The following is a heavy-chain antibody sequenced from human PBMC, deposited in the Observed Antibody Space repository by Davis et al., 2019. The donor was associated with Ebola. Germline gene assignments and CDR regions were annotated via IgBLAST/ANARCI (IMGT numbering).Heavy chain of an antibody. J-gene: IGHJ5*02. CDR3: ARVIGDSSSWYLVRWFDP. Sequence: MPSETLSLTCTVSGGSISSYYWSWIRQPPGKGLEWIGYIYYSGSTNYNPSLKSRVTISVDTSKNQFSLKLSSVTAADTAVYYCARVIGDSSSWYLVRWFDPWGQGTLVTVSS. CDR1: GGSISSYY. D-gene: IGHD6-13*01. CDR2: IYYSGST. V-gene: IGHV4-59*01.